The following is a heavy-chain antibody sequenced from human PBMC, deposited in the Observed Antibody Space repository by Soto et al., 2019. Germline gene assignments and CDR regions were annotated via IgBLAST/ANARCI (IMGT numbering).Heavy chain of an antibody. CDR2: IKPDGSEK. J-gene: IGHJ4*02. Sequence: EVPLVESGGGLVQPGGSLRLSCAASGFTFSRYWMSWVRQAPGKGLEWVANIKPDGSEKYYVDSVKGRFTISRDNAENSLSLQMNSLRAEDTAVYYCARNELWGQGTLVTVSS. CDR1: GFTFSRYW. CDR3: ARNEL. D-gene: IGHD1-7*01. V-gene: IGHV3-7*02.